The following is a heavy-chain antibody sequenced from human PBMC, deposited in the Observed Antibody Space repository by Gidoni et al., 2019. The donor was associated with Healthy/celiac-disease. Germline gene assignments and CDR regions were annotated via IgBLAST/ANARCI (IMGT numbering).Heavy chain of an antibody. Sequence: QVQLVESGGGVVQPGRSLRLSRAAAGSTFARYVMHWVRQAPGKGLEWVAVISYDGSNKYYADSVKGRLTISRDNSKNTLYLQMNSLTAEDTAVYFCARDASRIVVPAANLGYWGQGTLVTVSS. V-gene: IGHV3-30-3*01. CDR1: GSTFARYV. CDR3: ARDASRIVVPAANLGY. J-gene: IGHJ4*02. CDR2: ISYDGSNK. D-gene: IGHD2-2*01.